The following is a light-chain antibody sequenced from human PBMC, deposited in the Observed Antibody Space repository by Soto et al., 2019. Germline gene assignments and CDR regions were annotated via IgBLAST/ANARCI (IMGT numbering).Light chain of an antibody. J-gene: IGKJ1*01. CDR1: QGIGNL. V-gene: IGKV1-9*01. Sequence: DIQLTQSPSFLSASEGDRVTIACRASQGIGNLLAWYQQKPGKGPKLLICFASTLQSGVPSRFTGSGSGTEFTLTFSSLQPEDFRTYYGQQFNSYPRTFGQGTKVEIK. CDR3: QQFNSYPRT. CDR2: FAS.